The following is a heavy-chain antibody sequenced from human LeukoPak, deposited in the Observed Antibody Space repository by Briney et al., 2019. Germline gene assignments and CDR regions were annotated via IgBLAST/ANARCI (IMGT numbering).Heavy chain of an antibody. J-gene: IGHJ4*02. CDR3: AKDWPTQCGLRCLLGH. CDR1: GFTFSSYA. Sequence: PGGSLRLSCAASGFTFSSYAMSWVRQAPGRGLEWVSTISGSDGRTYYADSVKGRFTISRDNSKNTLYLQMTRLRAQGTAVHYCAKDWPTQCGLRCLLGHWGQGNLVTISS. V-gene: IGHV3-23*01. D-gene: IGHD5/OR15-5a*01. CDR2: ISGSDGRT.